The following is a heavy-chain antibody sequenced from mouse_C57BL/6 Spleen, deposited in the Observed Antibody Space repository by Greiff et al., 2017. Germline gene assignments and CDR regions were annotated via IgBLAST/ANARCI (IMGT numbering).Heavy chain of an antibody. V-gene: IGHV1-80*01. J-gene: IGHJ2*01. CDR2: IYPGDGDT. D-gene: IGHD1-2*01. CDR1: GYAFSSYW. CDR3: ARGGYYGNFDY. Sequence: VKLMESGAELVKPGASVKISCKASGYAFSSYWMNWVKQRPGKGLEWIGQIYPGDGDTNYNGKFKGKATLTADKSSSTAYMQLSSLTSEDSAVYFCARGGYYGNFDYWGQGTTLTVSS.